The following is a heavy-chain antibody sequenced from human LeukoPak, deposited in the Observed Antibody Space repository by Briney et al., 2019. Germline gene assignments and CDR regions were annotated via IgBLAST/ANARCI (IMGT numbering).Heavy chain of an antibody. CDR3: AKDPPDIVVVPAAKGGDY. Sequence: QPGGSLRLSCAASGFTFSGYAMSWVRQAPGKGLEWVSAISGSGGSTYYADSVKGRFTISRDNSKNTLYLQMNSPRAEDTAVYYCAKDPPDIVVVPAAKGGDYWGQGTLVTVSS. D-gene: IGHD2-2*01. J-gene: IGHJ4*02. V-gene: IGHV3-23*01. CDR2: ISGSGGST. CDR1: GFTFSGYA.